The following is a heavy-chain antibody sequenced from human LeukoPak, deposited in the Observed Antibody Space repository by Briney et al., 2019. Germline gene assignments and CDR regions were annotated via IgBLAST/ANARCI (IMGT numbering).Heavy chain of an antibody. CDR3: AKDTSYGGWGNAFDI. J-gene: IGHJ3*02. V-gene: IGHV3-23*01. D-gene: IGHD3-16*01. CDR1: GFTFSSYA. Sequence: PGRSLRLSCAASGFTFSSYAMSWVRQAAGKGLEWVSAISGSGGSTYYADSVKGRFTISRDNSKNTLYLQMNSLRAEDTAVYYCAKDTSYGGWGNAFDIWGQGTMVTVSS. CDR2: ISGSGGST.